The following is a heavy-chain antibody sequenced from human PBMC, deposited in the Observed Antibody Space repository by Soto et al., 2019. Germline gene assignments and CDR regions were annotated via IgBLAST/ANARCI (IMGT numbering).Heavy chain of an antibody. J-gene: IGHJ6*02. CDR3: LRDKGRYHNVLDG. Sequence: SETLSLTCGGSGGSISSGGYYWSWIRQHPGKGLEWIGYIYYSGSTYYNPSLKSRVTISVDTSKNQFSLKLSSVTAADTAVYYCLRDKGRYHNVLDGSAQGTTVPFSS. CDR2: IYYSGST. D-gene: IGHD3-9*01. CDR1: GGSISSGGYY. V-gene: IGHV4-31*11.